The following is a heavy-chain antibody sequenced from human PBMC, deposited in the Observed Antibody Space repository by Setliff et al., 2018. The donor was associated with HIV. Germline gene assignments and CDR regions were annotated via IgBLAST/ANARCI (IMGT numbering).Heavy chain of an antibody. D-gene: IGHD4-17*01. J-gene: IGHJ4*02. CDR1: GASISSHY. CDR3: AKGAGFYGDYTFDH. V-gene: IGHV4-59*11. CDR2: IYSTGST. Sequence: SETLSLTCTVSGASISSHYWSWIRQSPGRELEWIGYIYSTGSTNYNPSLQSRVSISMDASKNKFSLKVTSVTAADTAVYYCAKGAGFYGDYTFDHWGQGRQVTVSS.